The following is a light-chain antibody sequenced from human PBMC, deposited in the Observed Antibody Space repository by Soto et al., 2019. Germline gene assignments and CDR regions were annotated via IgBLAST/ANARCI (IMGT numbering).Light chain of an antibody. CDR3: QHYNSYGT. CDR1: QGISSY. CDR2: HAS. J-gene: IGKJ1*01. Sequence: VICMTQSPSLLAASTGDRVTISCRMSQGISSYLAWYQQKPGKAPKILIYHASSLETGVPSRFSGSGSGTEFTLTISSLQPDDFATYYCQHYNSYGTFGQGTKVDIK. V-gene: IGKV1D-8*03.